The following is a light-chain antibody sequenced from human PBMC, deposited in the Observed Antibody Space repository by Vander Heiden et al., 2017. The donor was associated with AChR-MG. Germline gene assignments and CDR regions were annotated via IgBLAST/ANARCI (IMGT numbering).Light chain of an antibody. CDR3: SSYATNNKFV. CDR1: SSDIGGYNY. V-gene: IGLV2-8*01. J-gene: IGLJ3*02. CDR2: GVS. Sequence: QSALTQPPSASGSPGQSVTISCTGTSSDIGGYNYVSWYQQHPGKAPQVMIYGVSKRPSGVPDRFSGSKSGNTASLTVSGLQAEDEADYYCSSYATNNKFVFGGGTKLTVL.